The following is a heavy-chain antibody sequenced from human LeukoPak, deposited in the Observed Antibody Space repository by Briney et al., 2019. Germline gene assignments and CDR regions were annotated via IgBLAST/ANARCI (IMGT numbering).Heavy chain of an antibody. D-gene: IGHD7-27*01. V-gene: IGHV3-23*01. CDR2: ISGSGGAT. CDR1: GFTFSNYA. J-gene: IGHJ4*02. CDR3: AKDLAWGLDY. Sequence: GGSLRLSCAASGFTFSNYAMSWVRQAPGKGLEWVSTISGSGGATYHADSVKGRFTISRDNSKNTLYLQMNSLRAEDTAVYYCAKDLAWGLDYWGQGTLVTVSS.